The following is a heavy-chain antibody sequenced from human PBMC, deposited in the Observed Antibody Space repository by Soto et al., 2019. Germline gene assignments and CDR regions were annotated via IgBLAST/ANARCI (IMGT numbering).Heavy chain of an antibody. CDR1: GYTFTSYG. V-gene: IGHV1-18*01. CDR2: ISAYNGNT. J-gene: IGHJ4*02. D-gene: IGHD2-2*01. Sequence: ASVKVSCKASGYTFTSYGISWVRQAPGQGLEWMGWISAYNGNTNYAQKLQGRVTMTTDTSTSTAYMELRSLRSDDTAVYYCAGGGDVVVTAPFAYWGQGTLVTVSS. CDR3: AGGGDVVVTAPFAY.